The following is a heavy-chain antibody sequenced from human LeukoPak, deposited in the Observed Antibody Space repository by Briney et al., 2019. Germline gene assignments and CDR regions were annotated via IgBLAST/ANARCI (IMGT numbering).Heavy chain of an antibody. V-gene: IGHV4-59*12. J-gene: IGHJ4*02. CDR3: ARVGSSWPHYYFDY. CDR2: IYYSGST. Sequence: SETLSLTCTVSGGSISSYYWSWIRQPPGKGLEWIVYIYYSGSTNYNPSLKSRVTISVDTSKNQFSLKLYSVTAADTAVYYCARVGSSWPHYYFDYWGQGTLVTVSS. D-gene: IGHD6-13*01. CDR1: GGSISSYY.